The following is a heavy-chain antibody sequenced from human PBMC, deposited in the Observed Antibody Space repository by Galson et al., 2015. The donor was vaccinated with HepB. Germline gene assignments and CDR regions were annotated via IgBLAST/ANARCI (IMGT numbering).Heavy chain of an antibody. CDR1: GFTFGDYA. CDR2: IRSKAYGGTT. V-gene: IGHV3-49*03. J-gene: IGHJ4*02. Sequence: SLRLSCAASGFTFGDYAMSWFRQAPGKGLEWVGFIRSKAYGGTTEYAASVKGRFTISRDDFKSIAYLQMNSLKTEDSAVYYCTRGAGGSYGPFSRYWGQGTLVTVSS. D-gene: IGHD1-26*01. CDR3: TRGAGGSYGPFSRY.